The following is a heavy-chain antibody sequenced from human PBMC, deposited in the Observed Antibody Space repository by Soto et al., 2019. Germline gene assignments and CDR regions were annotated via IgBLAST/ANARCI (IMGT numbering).Heavy chain of an antibody. CDR3: ARSVFP. J-gene: IGHJ5*02. V-gene: IGHV4-31*03. CDR1: GGSITSGGYY. CDR2: IYYSGFT. Sequence: QVQLQESGPGLVKPSQTLSLTCTVSGGSITSGGYYWSCIRQHPGKGLEWTGYIYYSGFTYYNPSLKSRVTISVDTSKNPFSLKLSSMTAADTAVYYCARSVFPWGQGTLVTVSS.